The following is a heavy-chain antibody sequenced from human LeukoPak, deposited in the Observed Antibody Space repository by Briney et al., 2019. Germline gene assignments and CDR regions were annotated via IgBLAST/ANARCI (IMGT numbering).Heavy chain of an antibody. Sequence: PGGSLRLSCAASGFTFSSYSMTWVRQAPGKGLEWVSSISSSSSYIYYADSVKGRFTISRDNAKNSLYLQMNSLRAEDTAVYYCARDETLWYYYGSSSYFGSGFDYWGQGTLVTVSS. D-gene: IGHD3-22*01. CDR2: ISSSSSYI. CDR1: GFTFSSYS. V-gene: IGHV3-21*01. J-gene: IGHJ4*02. CDR3: ARDETLWYYYGSSSYFGSGFDY.